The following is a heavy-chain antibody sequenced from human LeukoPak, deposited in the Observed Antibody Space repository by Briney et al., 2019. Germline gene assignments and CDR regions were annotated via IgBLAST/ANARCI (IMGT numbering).Heavy chain of an antibody. CDR1: GFTFSAYS. V-gene: IGHV3-48*02. D-gene: IGHD1-26*01. J-gene: IGHJ4*02. Sequence: PGGSLRLSCATSGFTFSAYSMIWARQTPGKGLECLSYITSSSDSIHYADSVRGRFTVFRDNAKNSLYLQMNSLRDEDTAVYYCARDPGYSRPSSYGYFDHWGQGTLATVSS. CDR2: ITSSSDSI. CDR3: ARDPGYSRPSSYGYFDH.